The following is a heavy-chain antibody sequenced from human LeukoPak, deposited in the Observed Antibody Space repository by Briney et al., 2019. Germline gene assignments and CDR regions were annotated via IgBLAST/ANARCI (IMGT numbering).Heavy chain of an antibody. D-gene: IGHD3-10*01. CDR1: GFTFSSYG. Sequence: PGRSLRLSCAASGFTFSSYGMHWVRQAPGKGLEWVAVISYDGSNKYYADSVKGRFTISRDNSKNTLYLQMNSLRAEDTAVYYCAKDSETLWFGELLRGRNWFDPWGQGTLVTVPS. CDR3: AKDSETLWFGELLRGRNWFDP. V-gene: IGHV3-30*18. J-gene: IGHJ5*02. CDR2: ISYDGSNK.